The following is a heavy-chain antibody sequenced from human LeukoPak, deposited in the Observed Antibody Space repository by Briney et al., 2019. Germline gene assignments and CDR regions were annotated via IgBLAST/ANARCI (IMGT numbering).Heavy chain of an antibody. CDR3: ARDGNFDY. Sequence: GASVKVSCKASGYSFTGYYIHWVRQAPGQGLEWMGWINPNSGGTNYAQKFQGRVSMTRDTSISTTYMELSRLRSDDTAVYYCARDGNFDYWGQGTLVTVSS. J-gene: IGHJ4*02. CDR1: GYSFTGYY. CDR2: INPNSGGT. V-gene: IGHV1-2*02. D-gene: IGHD1-26*01.